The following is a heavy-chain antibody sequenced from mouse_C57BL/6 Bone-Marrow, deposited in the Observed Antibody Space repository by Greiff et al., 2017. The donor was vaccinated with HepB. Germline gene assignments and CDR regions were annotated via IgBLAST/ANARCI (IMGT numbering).Heavy chain of an antibody. CDR2: ISSGGSYT. J-gene: IGHJ2*01. D-gene: IGHD4-1*01. CDR3: ARHEDWEGY. Sequence: EVKLQESGGDLVKPGGSLKLSCAASGFTFSSYGMSWVRQTPDKRLEWVATISSGGSYTYYPDSVKGRFTISRDNAKNTLYLQMSSLKSEDTAMYYCARHEDWEGYWGQGTTLTVSS. CDR1: GFTFSSYG. V-gene: IGHV5-6*01.